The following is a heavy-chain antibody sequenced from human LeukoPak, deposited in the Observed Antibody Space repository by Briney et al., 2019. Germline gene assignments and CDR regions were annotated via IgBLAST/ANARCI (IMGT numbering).Heavy chain of an antibody. D-gene: IGHD3-10*01. CDR2: IYYSGST. V-gene: IGHV4-39*01. CDR1: GGSISSSSYY. CDR3: ATGSYYNVGFDY. Sequence: SETLSLTCTVSGGSISSSSYYWGWIRQPPGKGLEWIGSIYYSGSTYYNPSFKSRVTISVDTSKNQFSLKLSSVTAADTAVYYCATGSYYNVGFDYWGQGTLVTVSS. J-gene: IGHJ4*02.